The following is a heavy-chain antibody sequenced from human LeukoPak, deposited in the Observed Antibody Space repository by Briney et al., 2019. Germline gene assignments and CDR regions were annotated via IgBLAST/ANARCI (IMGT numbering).Heavy chain of an antibody. CDR1: GYTFTGYY. J-gene: IGHJ5*02. V-gene: IGHV1-2*02. D-gene: IGHD2-2*01. Sequence: ASVKVPCKASGYTFTGYYMHWVRQAPGQGLEWMGWINPNSGGTNYAQKFQGRVTMTRDTSISTAYMELSRLRSDDTAVYYCARVRGYCSSTSCSPFNWFDPWGQGTLVTVSS. CDR3: ARVRGYCSSTSCSPFNWFDP. CDR2: INPNSGGT.